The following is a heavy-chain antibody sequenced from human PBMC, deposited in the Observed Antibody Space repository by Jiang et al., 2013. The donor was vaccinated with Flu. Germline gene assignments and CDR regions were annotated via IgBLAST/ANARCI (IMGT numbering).Heavy chain of an antibody. D-gene: IGHD5-12*01. V-gene: IGHV3-21*01. J-gene: IGHJ6*02. CDR3: AREGDSGYDYWYYYYYGMDV. Sequence: SSSSSYIYYADSVKGRFTISRDNAKNSLYLQMNSLRAEDTAVYYCAREGDSGYDYWYYYYYGMDVWGQGTTVTVSS. CDR2: SSSSSYI.